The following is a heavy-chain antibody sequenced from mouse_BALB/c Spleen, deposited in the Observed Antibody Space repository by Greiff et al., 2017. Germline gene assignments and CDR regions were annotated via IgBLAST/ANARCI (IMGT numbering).Heavy chain of an antibody. CDR1: GFNIKDTY. D-gene: IGHD1-1*01. V-gene: IGHV14-3*02. CDR2: IDPANGNT. J-gene: IGHJ2*01. CDR3: ASLYGDFDY. Sequence: VQLKESGAELVKPGASVKLSCTASGFNIKDTYMHWVKQRPEQGLEWIGRIDPANGNTKYDPKFQGKATITADTSSNTAYLQLSSLTSEDTAVYYCASLYGDFDYWGQGTTLTVSS.